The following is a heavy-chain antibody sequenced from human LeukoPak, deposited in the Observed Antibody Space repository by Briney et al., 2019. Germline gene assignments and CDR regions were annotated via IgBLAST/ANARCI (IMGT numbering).Heavy chain of an antibody. J-gene: IGHJ4*02. CDR2: IYYSGST. CDR3: ARDLYGDSRYYFDY. D-gene: IGHD4-17*01. V-gene: IGHV4-61*01. Sequence: PSETLSLTCTVSGGSVSSGSYYWSWIRQPPGKGLEWIGYIYYSGSTNYNPSLKSRVTISVDTSKNQFSLKLSSVTAADTAVYYCARDLYGDSRYYFDYWGQGTLVTVSS. CDR1: GGSVSSGSYY.